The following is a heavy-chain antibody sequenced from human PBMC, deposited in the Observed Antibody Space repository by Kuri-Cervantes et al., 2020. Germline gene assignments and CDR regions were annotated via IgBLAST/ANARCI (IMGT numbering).Heavy chain of an antibody. V-gene: IGHV1-18*01. J-gene: IGHJ6*03. CDR2: TSAYNGDT. CDR3: ARDVRYYDSYYMDV. Sequence: ASVKVSCKASGYTFTSYGISWVRQAPGQGLEWMGWTSAYNGDTNYAQNLQARVTMTTDTSTATAYMELRSLRSDDTAVYYCARDVRYYDSYYMDVWGKGTTVTVSS. D-gene: IGHD3-22*01. CDR1: GYTFTSYG.